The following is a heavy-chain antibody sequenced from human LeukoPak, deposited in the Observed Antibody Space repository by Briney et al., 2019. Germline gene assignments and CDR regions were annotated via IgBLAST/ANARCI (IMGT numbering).Heavy chain of an antibody. CDR1: GGSISTANYY. CDR3: ARHVGTPRHFDF. CDR2: IYYTGNT. D-gene: IGHD3-10*01. V-gene: IGHV4-39*01. Sequence: SGTLSLTCSLSGGSISTANYYWAWIRQPPGKGLDWVGSIYYTGNTYYNPSLKSRVTIFVDTSRNQFSLKLNSVTAADTALYYCARHVGTPRHFDFWGQGTLVTVSS. J-gene: IGHJ4*01.